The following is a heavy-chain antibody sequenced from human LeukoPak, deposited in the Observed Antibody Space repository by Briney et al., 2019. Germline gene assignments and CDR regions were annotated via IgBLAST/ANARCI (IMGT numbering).Heavy chain of an antibody. CDR1: GGSISSGSYY. CDR3: ARNYYGSGSYFFDY. D-gene: IGHD3-10*01. CDR2: IYTSGST. Sequence: SETLSLTCTVSGGSISSGSYYWSWIRQPAGKGLEWIGRIYTSGSTNYNPSLKSRVTISVDTSKNQFSLKLSSVTAADTAVYYCARNYYGSGSYFFDYWGQGTLVTVSS. V-gene: IGHV4-61*02. J-gene: IGHJ4*02.